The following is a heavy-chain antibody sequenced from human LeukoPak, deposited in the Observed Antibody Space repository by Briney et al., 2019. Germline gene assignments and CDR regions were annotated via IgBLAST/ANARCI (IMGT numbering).Heavy chain of an antibody. V-gene: IGHV3-7*03. Sequence: GGSLRLSCAASGFTFSSYWMNWARQAPGKGLEWVASINHNGNVNYYVDSVKGRFTISRDNSKNTLYLQMNSLRAEDTAVYYCAKDRGTLPVLDYWGQGTLVTVSS. CDR1: GFTFSSYW. CDR3: AKDRGTLPVLDY. CDR2: INHNGNVN. J-gene: IGHJ4*02.